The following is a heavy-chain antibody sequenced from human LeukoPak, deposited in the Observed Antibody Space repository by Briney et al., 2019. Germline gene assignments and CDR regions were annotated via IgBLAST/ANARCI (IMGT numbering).Heavy chain of an antibody. CDR2: IYPGDSDT. D-gene: IGHD5-18*01. J-gene: IGHJ4*02. CDR1: GYRFTSYW. Sequence: GESLKISCKGSGYRFTSYWIGWVRQMPGKGLEWVGFIYPGDSDTRYSPSFQGQVTISADKSITTAYLQWSSLKASDTAIYYCATTDISMATDFDHWGQGTLVTVSS. V-gene: IGHV5-51*01. CDR3: ATTDISMATDFDH.